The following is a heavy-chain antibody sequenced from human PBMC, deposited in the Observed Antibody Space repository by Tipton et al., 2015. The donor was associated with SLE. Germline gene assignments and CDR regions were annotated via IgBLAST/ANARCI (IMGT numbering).Heavy chain of an antibody. CDR1: GGSISSGSYY. CDR2: IYTSGST. Sequence: TLSLTCTVSGGSISSGSYYWSWIRHPAGKGLEWIGRIYTSGSTNYNPSLRGRVTMSLDKSKNQFSLKLSSVTAADMAVYYCASPYYYGSRSFDPWGQGTLVTVSA. V-gene: IGHV4-61*02. CDR3: ASPYYYGSRSFDP. J-gene: IGHJ5*02. D-gene: IGHD3-10*01.